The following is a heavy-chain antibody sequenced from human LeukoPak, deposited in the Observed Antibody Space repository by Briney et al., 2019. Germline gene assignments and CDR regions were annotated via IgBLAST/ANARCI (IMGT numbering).Heavy chain of an antibody. V-gene: IGHV4-4*02. CDR3: ARVCYDILTGRYYFDY. D-gene: IGHD3-9*01. CDR1: GVSISSSNW. CDR2: IYHSGST. J-gene: IGHJ4*02. Sequence: RTSETLSLTCAVSGVSISSSNWWSWVRQPPGKGLEWIGEIYHSGSTNYNPSLKSRVTISVDKSKNQFSLKLSSVTAADTAVYYCARVCYDILTGRYYFDYWGQGTLVTVSS.